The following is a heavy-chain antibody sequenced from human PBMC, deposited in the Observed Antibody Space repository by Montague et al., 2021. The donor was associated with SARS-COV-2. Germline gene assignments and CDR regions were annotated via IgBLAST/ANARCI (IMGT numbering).Heavy chain of an antibody. CDR2: INHSGST. V-gene: IGHV4-34*01. D-gene: IGHD3-3*01. CDR3: ARGGVTIFGVVITGKGLFRY. Sequence: SETLSLTCTVSGGSISSYYWSWIRQPAGKGLEWIGEINHSGSTNYNPSLKSRVTISVDTSKNQFSLKLSSVTAADTAVYYCARGGVTIFGVVITGKGLFRYWGQGTLVTVSS. CDR1: GGSISSYY. J-gene: IGHJ4*02.